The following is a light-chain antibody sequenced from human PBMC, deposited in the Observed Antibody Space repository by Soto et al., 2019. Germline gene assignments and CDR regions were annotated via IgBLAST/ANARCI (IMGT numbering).Light chain of an antibody. J-gene: IGLJ2*01. V-gene: IGLV1-47*01. CDR1: SSNIGSNS. CDR3: ATWDDSLSGPV. CDR2: RND. Sequence: QAVVTQPPSASGTPGQRVTISCSGSSSNIGSNSVYWYQQLPGTAPKLLIYRNDQWPPGVPDRFSGSKSGTSASLAISGLRSEDEADYYCATWDDSLSGPVFGGGTKLTVL.